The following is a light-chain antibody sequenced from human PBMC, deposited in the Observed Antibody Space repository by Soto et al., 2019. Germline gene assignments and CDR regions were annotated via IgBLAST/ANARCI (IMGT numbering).Light chain of an antibody. J-gene: IGKJ1*01. CDR3: QQFGDSPQT. V-gene: IGKV3-20*01. CDR1: QTVNRNY. Sequence: EIVLTQYPGTLSLAAGERATLSCRASQTVNRNYFAWYQQKPGQAPRLLIYGASSRATGIPDRFTGSGSGTDFTLTINRLEPEDFAVYYCQQFGDSPQTFGQGTKVEIK. CDR2: GAS.